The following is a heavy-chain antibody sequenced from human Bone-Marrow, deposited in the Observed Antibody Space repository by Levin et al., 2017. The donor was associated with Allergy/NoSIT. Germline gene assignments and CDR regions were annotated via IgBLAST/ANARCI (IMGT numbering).Heavy chain of an antibody. CDR3: ARDQGRVPCPSGTLHFDY. V-gene: IGHV3-13*01. CDR1: GFTFSSYD. D-gene: IGHD1-14*01. Sequence: PGGSLRLSCAASGFTFSSYDMHWVRQATGKGLEWVSAIGTAGDTYYPGSVKGRFTISRENAKNSLYLQMNSLRAGDTAVYYCARDQGRVPCPSGTLHFDYWGQGTLVTVSS. J-gene: IGHJ4*02. CDR2: IGTAGDT.